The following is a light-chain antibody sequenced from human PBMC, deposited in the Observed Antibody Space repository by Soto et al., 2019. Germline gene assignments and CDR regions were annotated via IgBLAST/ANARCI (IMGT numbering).Light chain of an antibody. Sequence: LTTPAVPHAARDILSSRASQSVRINVAWYQQKNGQAPRLLVYGASTRASGIPDRFSGSGSGTEFTLTISSLQSEDFAVYYCQEYSKWPSRTFGPGTKVDIK. CDR2: GAS. J-gene: IGKJ1*01. V-gene: IGKV3-15*01. CDR3: QEYSKWPSRT. CDR1: QSVRIN.